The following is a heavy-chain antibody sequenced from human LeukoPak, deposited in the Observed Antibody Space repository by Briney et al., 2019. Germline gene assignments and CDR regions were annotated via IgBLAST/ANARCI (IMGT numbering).Heavy chain of an antibody. D-gene: IGHD2-2*03. J-gene: IGHJ4*02. V-gene: IGHV1-69*13. CDR2: IIPILGTA. Sequence: ASVKVSCKASGGTFSSYAISWVRQAPGQGLEWMGGIIPILGTANYAQKFQGRVTITADESTSTAYMELSSLRSEDTAVYYCARIGYCSSTSCSNYWGQGTLVTVSS. CDR3: ARIGYCSSTSCSNY. CDR1: GGTFSSYA.